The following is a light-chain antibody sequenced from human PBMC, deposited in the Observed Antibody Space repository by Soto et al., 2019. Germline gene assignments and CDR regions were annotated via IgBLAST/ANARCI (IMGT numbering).Light chain of an antibody. V-gene: IGLV2-14*01. Sequence: QSVLTQPASVSGSPGQSITISCTGTSSDVGGYNYVSWYQHHPGKAPKLMIYEVTYRPSGVSNRFSGSKSGNTASLTISGLQAEDEADYYCSSYTSSSPYVFGTGTKVTLL. CDR3: SSYTSSSPYV. CDR1: SSDVGGYNY. CDR2: EVT. J-gene: IGLJ1*01.